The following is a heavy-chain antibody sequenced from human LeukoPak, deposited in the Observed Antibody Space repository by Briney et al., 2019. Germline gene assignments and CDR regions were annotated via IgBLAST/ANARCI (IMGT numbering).Heavy chain of an antibody. CDR1: GGSISSYY. CDR3: ARDSSYDFWGGYYGHYYMDV. D-gene: IGHD3-3*01. Sequence: SETLSLTCTVSGGSISSYYGSWIRQPPGERLGWIGYIYYSGSTNYNPSLKSRVTISVDTSKNQFSLKLSSVTAADTAVYYCARDSSYDFWGGYYGHYYMDVWGKGTTVTVSS. J-gene: IGHJ6*03. CDR2: IYYSGST. V-gene: IGHV4-59*01.